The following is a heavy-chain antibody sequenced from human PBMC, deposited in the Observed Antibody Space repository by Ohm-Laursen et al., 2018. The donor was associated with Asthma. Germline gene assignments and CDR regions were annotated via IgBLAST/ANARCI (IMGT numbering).Heavy chain of an antibody. V-gene: IGHV3-74*01. CDR2: IHRDGSIT. Sequence: SLRLSCSASGFTLSNYWMHWVRHAPGKGLEWVSRIHRDGSITQYADPVKGRFTISRDNAKNTVYLQMNSLRGEDTGVYYCGRDVHDAAADNWGQGTLVTVSS. CDR1: GFTLSNYW. CDR3: GRDVHDAAADN. J-gene: IGHJ4*02. D-gene: IGHD6-13*01.